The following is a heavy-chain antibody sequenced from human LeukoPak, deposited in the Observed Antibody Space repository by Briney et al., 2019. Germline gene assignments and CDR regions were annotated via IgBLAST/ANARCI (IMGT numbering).Heavy chain of an antibody. CDR2: IYSGGST. J-gene: IGHJ4*02. Sequence: GGSLRLSCAASGFTVSSNYMSWVRQAPGKGLEWVSVIYSGGSTYYSDSVKGRFTISRDNSKNTLYLQVNSLRAEDTAIYYCAKGDNDILTDYYNSFDYWSQGTLVTVSS. V-gene: IGHV3-53*01. D-gene: IGHD3-9*01. CDR3: AKGDNDILTDYYNSFDY. CDR1: GFTVSSNY.